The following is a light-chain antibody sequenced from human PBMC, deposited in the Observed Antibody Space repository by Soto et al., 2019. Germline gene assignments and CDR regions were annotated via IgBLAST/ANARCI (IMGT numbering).Light chain of an antibody. CDR2: LGS. CDR3: MPPLQTLIT. V-gene: IGKV2-28*01. CDR1: QSLTHSSGYNY. J-gene: IGKJ5*01. Sequence: EIVLTQSPLSLSVSPGEPASISCRSSQSLTHSSGYNYLDWYLLKSGQPPQLVIYLGSNRGSGVPDRFSGGGSGTHFTLTISRVETAAAGVYFCMPPLQTLITFGQGKRLAIQ.